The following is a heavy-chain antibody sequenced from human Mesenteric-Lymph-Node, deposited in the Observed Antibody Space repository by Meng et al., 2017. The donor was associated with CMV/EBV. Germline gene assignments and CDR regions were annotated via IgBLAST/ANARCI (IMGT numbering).Heavy chain of an antibody. V-gene: IGHV5-51*01. J-gene: IGHJ4*02. D-gene: IGHD7-27*01. CDR3: ARTSANWGHDPFDY. Sequence: GGSLRLSCKGSGYSFTSYWIGWVRQMPGKGLEWMGIIYPGDSDTRYSPSFQGQVTISADKSISTAYLQWSSLKASDTAMYYCARTSANWGHDPFDYWGQGTLVTVSS. CDR1: GYSFTSYW. CDR2: IYPGDSDT.